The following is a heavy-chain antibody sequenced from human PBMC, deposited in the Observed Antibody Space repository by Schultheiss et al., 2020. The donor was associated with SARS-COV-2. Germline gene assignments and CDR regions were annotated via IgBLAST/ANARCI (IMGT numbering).Heavy chain of an antibody. D-gene: IGHD4-17*01. V-gene: IGHV4-59*01. CDR2: IYYSGST. Sequence: SETLSLTCTVSGGSISSYYWSWIRQPPGKGLEWIGYIYYSGSTNYNPSLKSRVTISVDTSKNQFSLKLSSVTAADTAVYYCARMRRDDYGDYVTFDYWGQGTLVTVSS. CDR3: ARMRRDDYGDYVTFDY. J-gene: IGHJ4*02. CDR1: GGSISSYY.